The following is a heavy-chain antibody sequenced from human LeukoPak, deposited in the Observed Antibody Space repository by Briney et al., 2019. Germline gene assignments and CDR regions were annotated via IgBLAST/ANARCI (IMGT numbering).Heavy chain of an antibody. Sequence: PRKSLTLSCVGPGFNFDNYAMHWGRQDPGKGLEWVAFIRYDGSSKYYADSVKGRFTISRDNSKNTLYLQMNSLRAEDTAVYYCAKDQVGYSYGYWIAFDIWGQGTMVTVSS. CDR2: IRYDGSSK. V-gene: IGHV3-30*02. D-gene: IGHD5-18*01. CDR1: GFNFDNYA. CDR3: AKDQVGYSYGYWIAFDI. J-gene: IGHJ3*02.